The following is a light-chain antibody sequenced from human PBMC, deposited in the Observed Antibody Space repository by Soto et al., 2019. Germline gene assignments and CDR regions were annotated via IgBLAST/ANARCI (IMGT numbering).Light chain of an antibody. Sequence: QSALAQPRSVSGSPGQSVTISCTGTSSDVGGYNYVSWYQQPPGKAPKLMIYDVSKRPSGVPDRFSGSKSGNTASLTISGLQAEDEADYYCSSFTSSSTYVFGTGTKVT. CDR2: DVS. CDR1: SSDVGGYNY. CDR3: SSFTSSSTYV. V-gene: IGLV2-11*01. J-gene: IGLJ1*01.